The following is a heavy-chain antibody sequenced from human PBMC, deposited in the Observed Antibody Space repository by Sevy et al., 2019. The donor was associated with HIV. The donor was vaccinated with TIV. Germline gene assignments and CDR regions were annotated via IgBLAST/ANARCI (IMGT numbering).Heavy chain of an antibody. D-gene: IGHD3-10*01. CDR2: ISYDGSQK. CDR3: AKEGMASGPRLLWFAELLYDFDF. V-gene: IGHV3-30*18. Sequence: GGSLRLSCAASGFTFSSHGMHWVRQAPDKGLEWVAIISYDGSQKYYAHSIKDRFTIYRDNYKNRLYLQMNSLGPEETAIYYCAKEGMASGPRLLWFAELLYDFDFWGQGTLVTVSS. CDR1: GFTFSSHG. J-gene: IGHJ4*02.